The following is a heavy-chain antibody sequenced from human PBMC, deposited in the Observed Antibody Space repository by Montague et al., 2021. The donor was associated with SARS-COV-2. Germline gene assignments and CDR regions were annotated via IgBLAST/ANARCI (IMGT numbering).Heavy chain of an antibody. Sequence: SETLSLTCSRQGRAVQGKSGCAGGITQAPGKGLEWIGSIYYSGSTHYNPSLKSRVTISVDTSKNQFSLKLSSVTAADTAVYYCARRGDYGGPRFDYWGQGTLVSVSS. CDR3: ARRGDYGGPRFDY. J-gene: IGHJ4*02. CDR1: GRAVQGKSGC. CDR2: IYYSGST. D-gene: IGHD4-23*01. V-gene: IGHV4-39*01.